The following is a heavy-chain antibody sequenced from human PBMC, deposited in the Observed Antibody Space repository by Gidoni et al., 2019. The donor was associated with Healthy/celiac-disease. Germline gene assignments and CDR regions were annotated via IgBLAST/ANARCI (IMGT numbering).Heavy chain of an antibody. J-gene: IGHJ6*02. CDR1: VYTFTSYG. V-gene: IGHV1-18*01. D-gene: IGHD3-22*01. Sequence: QVQLVQSGAEVKKPGASVKVSCKASVYTFTSYGISWVRQAPGQRLEWMGWSSAYNCNTNYAQKLQGRFTMTTDTSTSTAYMELRSLRSDDTAVYYCARDWAMIVVATSTHPYGMDVWGQGTTVTVSS. CDR3: ARDWAMIVVATSTHPYGMDV. CDR2: SSAYNCNT.